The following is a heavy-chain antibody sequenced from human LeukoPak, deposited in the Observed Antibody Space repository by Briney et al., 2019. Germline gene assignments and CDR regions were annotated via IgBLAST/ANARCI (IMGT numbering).Heavy chain of an antibody. CDR2: RWSDETNQ. Sequence: PGRSLRLSCPASKFTFSHYGMHWVRQAPAKGLQGVAVRWSDETNQYYADTVKGRFTIPLDSSNKVVSLQMNSLRANDTGVFSCAKDAQRGFDYSNSLECWGQGALVIVSS. J-gene: IGHJ4*02. CDR3: AKDAQRGFDYSNSLEC. V-gene: IGHV3-33*06. CDR1: KFTFSHYG. D-gene: IGHD4-11*01.